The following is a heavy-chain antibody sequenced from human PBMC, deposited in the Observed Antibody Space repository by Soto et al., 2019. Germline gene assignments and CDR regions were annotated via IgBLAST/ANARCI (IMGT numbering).Heavy chain of an antibody. V-gene: IGHV5-10-1*01. Sequence: GESLKISCKGSGYSFTSYWISWVRQMPGKGLEWMGRIDPSDSYTNYSPSFQGHVTISADKSISTAYLQWSSLKASDTAMYHCARPGTYYDFWSGLDYWGQGTLVTVSS. CDR2: IDPSDSYT. CDR3: ARPGTYYDFWSGLDY. J-gene: IGHJ4*02. D-gene: IGHD3-3*01. CDR1: GYSFTSYW.